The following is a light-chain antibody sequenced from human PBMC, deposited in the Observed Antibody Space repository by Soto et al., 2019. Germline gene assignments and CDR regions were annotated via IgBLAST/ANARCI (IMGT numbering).Light chain of an antibody. Sequence: EIVMTQSPATLSVSPGERATLSCRASQSVSSNLAWYQQKPGQAPRLLIYGASTRATGIPARFSGSGSGTEFTLTISSLPSEDFAVYYCQQYNNWPPYTVGQGTKLEIK. CDR2: GAS. CDR3: QQYNNWPPYT. CDR1: QSVSSN. V-gene: IGKV3-15*01. J-gene: IGKJ2*01.